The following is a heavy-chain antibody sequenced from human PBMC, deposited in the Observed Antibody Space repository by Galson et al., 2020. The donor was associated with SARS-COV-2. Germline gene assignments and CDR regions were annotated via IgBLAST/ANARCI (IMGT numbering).Heavy chain of an antibody. Sequence: GGSLRLSCAASGFTFSSYAMSWVRQAPGKGLEWVQAISGSGGSTYYADSVKGRFTISRDNSKNTLYLQMNSLRAEDTAVYYCAKTSPGPYCSGGCCYGIFDYWVQGTLVTVSS. CDR2: ISGSGGST. J-gene: IGHJ4*02. CDR3: AKTSPGPYCSGGCCYGIFDY. CDR1: GFTFSSYA. D-gene: IGHD2-15*01. V-gene: IGHV3-23*01.